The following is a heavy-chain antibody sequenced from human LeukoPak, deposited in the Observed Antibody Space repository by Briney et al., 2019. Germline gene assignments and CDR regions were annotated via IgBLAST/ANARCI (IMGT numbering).Heavy chain of an antibody. D-gene: IGHD1-14*01. Sequence: PSETLSLTCAVYGGSFSGYYWSWIRQPPGKGLEWIGEINHSGSTNYNPSLKSRVTISVDTSKNQFSLKLSSVTAADTAVYYCVRRGEGDTPQSQPIVDYWGQGTLVTVSS. CDR2: INHSGST. J-gene: IGHJ4*02. V-gene: IGHV4-34*01. CDR3: VRRGEGDTPQSQPIVDY. CDR1: GGSFSGYY.